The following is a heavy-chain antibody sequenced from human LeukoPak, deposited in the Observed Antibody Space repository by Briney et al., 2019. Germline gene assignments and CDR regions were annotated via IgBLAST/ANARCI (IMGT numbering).Heavy chain of an antibody. CDR3: AKEASPNAYMIRGGPDDH. D-gene: IGHD3-10*01. Sequence: GGSLRLSCAASGFTFNNYALNWVRQAPGKGLEWVSGISGTGGSTYYADSVKGRFTISRDNAKNTVYVQMNSLRVEGTAVYYCAKEASPNAYMIRGGPDDHWGQGTLVTVSS. CDR1: GFTFNNYA. CDR2: ISGTGGST. V-gene: IGHV3-23*01. J-gene: IGHJ4*02.